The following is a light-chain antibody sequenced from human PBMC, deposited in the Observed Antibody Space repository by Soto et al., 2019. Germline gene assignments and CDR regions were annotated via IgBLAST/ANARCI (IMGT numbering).Light chain of an antibody. CDR2: GAS. Sequence: EIVLTQSPGTLSLSPGERATLSCRASQSVSSSHLAWYQQKPGQAPRLLIYGASNRATGIPDRFSGSGSGTDFTLTISRLEPEDSALYFCQQYSNWPPFTFGPGTKVDNK. V-gene: IGKV3-20*01. CDR3: QQYSNWPPFT. J-gene: IGKJ3*01. CDR1: QSVSSSH.